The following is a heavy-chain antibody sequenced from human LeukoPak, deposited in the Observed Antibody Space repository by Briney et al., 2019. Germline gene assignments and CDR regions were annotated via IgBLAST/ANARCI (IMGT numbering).Heavy chain of an antibody. V-gene: IGHV4-59*11. CDR3: ASSSGSYYNGHAFDI. Sequence: PSETLSLTCTVSGVSFTSHYWTWIRQSPGTGLEWIGYISYTGSTNYNPSLKSRVTISVDTSKNQFSLKLSSVTAADTAVYYCASSSGSYYNGHAFDIWGQGTMVTVSS. J-gene: IGHJ3*02. CDR1: GVSFTSHY. CDR2: ISYTGST. D-gene: IGHD3-10*01.